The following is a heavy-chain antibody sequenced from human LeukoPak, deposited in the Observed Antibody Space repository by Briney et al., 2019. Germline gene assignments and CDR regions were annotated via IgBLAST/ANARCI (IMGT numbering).Heavy chain of an antibody. V-gene: IGHV4-39*07. D-gene: IGHD2-2*01. Sequence: PSETLSLTCTVSGGSMSSSSYYWGWIRQPPGKGLEWIGSIYHSGHTDYNPSLKSRATISVDTSKNQFSLKLSSVTAADTAVYYCAREGSTTDYWGQGTLVTVSS. CDR1: GGSMSSSSYY. CDR3: AREGSTTDY. J-gene: IGHJ4*02. CDR2: IYHSGHT.